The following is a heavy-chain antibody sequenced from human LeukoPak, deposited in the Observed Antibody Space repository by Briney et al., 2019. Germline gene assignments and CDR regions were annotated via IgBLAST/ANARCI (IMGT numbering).Heavy chain of an antibody. CDR2: ISGSGGSA. J-gene: IGHJ4*02. Sequence: GGSLRLSCAASGFTFSSYAMSWVRQAPGKELEWVSAISGSGGSAYYADSVKGRFTISRDNSKNTLYLQMNSLRAEDTAVYYCAKSVIFWSGYFGYYFDYWGQGTLVTVSS. V-gene: IGHV3-23*01. CDR1: GFTFSSYA. D-gene: IGHD3-3*01. CDR3: AKSVIFWSGYFGYYFDY.